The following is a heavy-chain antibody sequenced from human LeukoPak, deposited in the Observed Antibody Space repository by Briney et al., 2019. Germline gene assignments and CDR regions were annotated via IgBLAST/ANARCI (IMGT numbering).Heavy chain of an antibody. V-gene: IGHV3-23*01. J-gene: IGHJ4*02. CDR1: GFTFSSYA. Sequence: GGSLRLSCAVSGFTFSSYAMSWVRQAPGKGLERVSAISGSGGSTYYADSVKGRFTISRDNSKNTLYLQMNSLRAEDTAVYYCAKGGYYDSSGYYGYWGQGTLVTVSS. CDR2: ISGSGGST. D-gene: IGHD3-22*01. CDR3: AKGGYYDSSGYYGY.